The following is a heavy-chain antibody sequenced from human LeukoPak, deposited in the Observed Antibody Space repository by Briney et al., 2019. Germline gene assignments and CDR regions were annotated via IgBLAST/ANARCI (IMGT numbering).Heavy chain of an antibody. V-gene: IGHV3-74*01. CDR3: ARGPSYTSSWFGLDC. J-gene: IGHJ4*02. CDR1: GFTFSNYW. Sequence: GGSLRLSCAASGFTFSNYWMLWVRQAPGKGLVWVSRINSDGSSTIYADSVEGRFTISRDNAKSTLYLEINSLRVEDTAVYYCARGPSYTSSWFGLDCWGQGTRVTVSS. D-gene: IGHD6-13*01. CDR2: INSDGSST.